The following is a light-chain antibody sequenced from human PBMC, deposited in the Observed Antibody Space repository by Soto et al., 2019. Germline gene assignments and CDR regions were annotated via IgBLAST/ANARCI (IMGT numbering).Light chain of an antibody. CDR2: EVS. Sequence: QSALTQPASVSGSPGQSITISCTGTSSNVGGYNYVSWYQHHPGKAPKVMIYEVSNRPSGVSNRFSGSKSGNTASLTISGLQAEDDADYYCSSYTTSSTVVFGGGTKLTVL. J-gene: IGLJ2*01. V-gene: IGLV2-14*01. CDR3: SSYTTSSTVV. CDR1: SSNVGGYNY.